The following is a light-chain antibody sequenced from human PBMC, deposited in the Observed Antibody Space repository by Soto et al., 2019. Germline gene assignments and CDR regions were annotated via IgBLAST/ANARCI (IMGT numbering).Light chain of an antibody. V-gene: IGLV2-14*03. CDR1: SSDIGAYDY. J-gene: IGLJ2*01. CDR3: SSYTSRSSVI. CDR2: DVS. Sequence: QSALTQPASVSGSPGQSITISCTGTSSDIGAYDYVSWYQQHPGKAPKLMIYDVSYRPSGVYPRISGSKSGNTASLTISGLQAEDEADYHCSSYTSRSSVIFGGGTKLTVL.